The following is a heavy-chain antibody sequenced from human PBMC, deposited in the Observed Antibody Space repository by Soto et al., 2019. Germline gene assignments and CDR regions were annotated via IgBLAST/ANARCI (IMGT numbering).Heavy chain of an antibody. J-gene: IGHJ5*02. CDR1: GGTFSSYT. CDR2: IIPILRMA. D-gene: IGHD3-22*01. CDR3: ARGYYYDSSGYYSNWFDP. V-gene: IGHV1-69*02. Sequence: SVKVSSQASGGTFSSYTINWVRQAPGQGLEWMGRIIPILRMANYAQKFQGRVTITADKSTSTAYMELSSLRSEDTAMYYCARGYYYDSSGYYSNWFDPWGQGTLVTVSS.